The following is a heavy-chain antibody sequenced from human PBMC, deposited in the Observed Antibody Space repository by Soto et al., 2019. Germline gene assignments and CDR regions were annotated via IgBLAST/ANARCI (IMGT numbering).Heavy chain of an antibody. D-gene: IGHD3-9*01. CDR1: GGSISNYY. CDR2: VYYSGST. Sequence: SETLSLTCTVSGGSISNYYWTWVRQPPGKGLEWIGYVYYSGSTNYNPSLESRVTISIDASKNQFSLKMKSVTAADTAVYYCVRDYLLTGFDPWGQGALVTASS. J-gene: IGHJ5*02. CDR3: VRDYLLTGFDP. V-gene: IGHV4-59*01.